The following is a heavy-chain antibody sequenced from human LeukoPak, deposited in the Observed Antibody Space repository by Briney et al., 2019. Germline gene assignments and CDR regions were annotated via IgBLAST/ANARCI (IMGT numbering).Heavy chain of an antibody. CDR1: GGSFSGNY. V-gene: IGHV4-34*01. D-gene: IGHD6-19*01. J-gene: IGHJ4*02. CDR3: ATLAVDLYYFDY. CDR2: INHSGST. Sequence: KTSETLSLMCAVYGGSFSGNYWTWIRQPPGKGLEWIGEINHSGSTNYNPSLKSRVTISVDTSKNQFSLKLSSVTAADTAVYYCATLAVDLYYFDYWGQGTLVTVSS.